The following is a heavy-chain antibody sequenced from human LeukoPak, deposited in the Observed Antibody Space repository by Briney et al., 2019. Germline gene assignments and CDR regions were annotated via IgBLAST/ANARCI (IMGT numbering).Heavy chain of an antibody. CDR3: ARGHYYDILTGYYRGGY. J-gene: IGHJ4*02. V-gene: IGHV1-58*02. Sequence: SVKVSCKASGFTFTSSAMQWVRQARGQRLEWIGWIVVGSGNTGYAQKFQGRVTMTRNTSISTAYMELSSLRSEDTAVYYCARGHYYDILTGYYRGGYRGQGTLVTVSS. CDR1: GFTFTSSA. CDR2: IVVGSGNT. D-gene: IGHD3-9*01.